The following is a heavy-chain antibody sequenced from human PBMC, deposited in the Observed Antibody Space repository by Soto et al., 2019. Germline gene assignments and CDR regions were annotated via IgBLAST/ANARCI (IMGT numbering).Heavy chain of an antibody. V-gene: IGHV3-30*18. CDR3: AKDRHPSKTLDIVVVPAAIAPWFDP. D-gene: IGHD2-2*03. J-gene: IGHJ5*02. Sequence: GGSLRLSCAASGFTFSSYGMHWVRQAPGKGLEWVAVISYDGSNKYYADSVKGRFTISRDNSKNTLYLQMNSLRAEDTAVYYCAKDRHPSKTLDIVVVPAAIAPWFDPWGQGTLVTVSS. CDR2: ISYDGSNK. CDR1: GFTFSSYG.